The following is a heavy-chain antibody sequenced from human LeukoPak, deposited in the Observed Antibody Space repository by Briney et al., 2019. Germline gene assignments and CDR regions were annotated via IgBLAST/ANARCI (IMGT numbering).Heavy chain of an antibody. J-gene: IGHJ1*01. D-gene: IGHD6-19*01. V-gene: IGHV3-30*02. Sequence: GGSLRLSCAASGFTFSNYGMHWVRQAPGKGLEWVTFIRSDGSNKYYADSVKGRFTISRDNSKNTLYLQMNSLRAEDTAVYYCARGHVRQWLEGRRAEYFQHWGQGTLVTVSS. CDR1: GFTFSNYG. CDR3: ARGHVRQWLEGRRAEYFQH. CDR2: IRSDGSNK.